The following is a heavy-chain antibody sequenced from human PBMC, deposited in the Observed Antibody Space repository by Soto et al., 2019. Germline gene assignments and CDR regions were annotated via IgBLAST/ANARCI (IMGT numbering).Heavy chain of an antibody. J-gene: IGHJ4*02. CDR3: ARGVYTGLIPYYFDH. CDR1: GGTFSSYA. V-gene: IGHV1-69*12. CDR2: IIPFYGTS. D-gene: IGHD5-18*01. Sequence: QVQLVQSGAEVKKPGSSVKVSCKASGGTFSSYAISWVRQAPGQGLEWVGGIIPFYGTSNHAQKFQGRVTFNADESTSTAYMELRTLRSEDTAIYYCARGVYTGLIPYYFDHWGQGTLVTVSS.